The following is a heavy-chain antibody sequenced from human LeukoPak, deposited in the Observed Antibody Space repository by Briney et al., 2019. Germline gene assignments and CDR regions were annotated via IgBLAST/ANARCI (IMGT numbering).Heavy chain of an antibody. CDR1: GFTFTSSA. CDR3: AAGPRYSGSYYPFDY. D-gene: IGHD1-26*01. CDR2: IVVGGGNT. J-gene: IGHJ4*02. V-gene: IGHV1-58*01. Sequence: SVKVSCKASGFTFTSSAVQWVRQARGQRLEWIGWIVVGGGNTNYAQKFQERVTITRDMSTSTAYMELSSLRSEDTAVYYCAAGPRYSGSYYPFDYWGQGTLVTVSS.